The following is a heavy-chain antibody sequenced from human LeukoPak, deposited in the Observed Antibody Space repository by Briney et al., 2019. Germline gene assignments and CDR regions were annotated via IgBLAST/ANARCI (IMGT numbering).Heavy chain of an antibody. V-gene: IGHV4-59*08. Sequence: SETLSLTCIVSGASTFTHYWNWIRQPPGKGLEWIGYIYNGGTTNYNPSLKSRVTISVDTSKNQFSLRLTSLTAADTAIYYCAQTTGWPDFDYWGPGVLVTVSS. J-gene: IGHJ4*02. CDR3: AQTTGWPDFDY. CDR1: GASTFTHY. CDR2: IYNGGTT. D-gene: IGHD4-11*01.